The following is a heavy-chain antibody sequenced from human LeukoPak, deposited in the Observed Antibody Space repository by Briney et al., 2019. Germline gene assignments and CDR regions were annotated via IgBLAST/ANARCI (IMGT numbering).Heavy chain of an antibody. Sequence: GRSLRLSCAASGFTFSNHGMHWVRQAPGKGLEWVANIWYDGSQEYYADTVKGRFTISRGISKNTLYLQMNSLRAEDTAVHYCARDLAAARLDFRGQGTLVTVSS. J-gene: IGHJ4*02. CDR2: IWYDGSQE. CDR3: ARDLAAARLDF. CDR1: GFTFSNHG. V-gene: IGHV3-33*01. D-gene: IGHD6-6*01.